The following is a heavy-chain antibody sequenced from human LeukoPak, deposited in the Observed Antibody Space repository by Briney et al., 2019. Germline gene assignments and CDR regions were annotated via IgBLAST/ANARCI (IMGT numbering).Heavy chain of an antibody. Sequence: SETLSLTCTVSGGSISNYCWSWIRQPPGKGLEWIGNINYSGSTHFNASLKSRVTISVDASKNQFSLKLSSVTAADTAVYYCGRRVAGSGYRDYWGQGTLVTVSS. J-gene: IGHJ4*02. CDR3: GRRVAGSGYRDY. CDR2: INYSGST. V-gene: IGHV4-39*01. CDR1: GGSISNYC. D-gene: IGHD3-22*01.